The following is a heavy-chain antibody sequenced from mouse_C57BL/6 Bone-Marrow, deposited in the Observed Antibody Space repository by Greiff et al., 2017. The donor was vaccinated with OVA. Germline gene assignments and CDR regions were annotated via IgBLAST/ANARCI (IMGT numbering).Heavy chain of an antibody. CDR1: GYTFTSYW. J-gene: IGHJ2*01. D-gene: IGHD1-1*01. V-gene: IGHV1-5*01. Sequence: VQLKESGTVLARPGASVKMSCKTSGYTFTSYWMHWVKQRPGQGLEWIGAIYPGNSDTSYNQKFKGKATLTAVTSASTAYMELSSLTNEDSAVYYCTTNPTVVALYWFDYWGQGTTLTVSS. CDR2: IYPGNSDT. CDR3: TTNPTVVALYWFDY.